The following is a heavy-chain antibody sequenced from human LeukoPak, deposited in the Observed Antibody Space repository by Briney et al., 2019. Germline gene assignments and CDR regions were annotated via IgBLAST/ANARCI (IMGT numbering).Heavy chain of an antibody. CDR1: GGSISSSSYY. V-gene: IGHV4-39*07. Sequence: SETLSLTCTVSGGSISSSSYYWGWIRQPPGKGLEWIGSIYYSGSTYYNPSLKSRVTISVDTSKNQFSLKLSSVTAADTAVYYCASRLLWFGELLNGYYFDYWGQGTLVTVSS. J-gene: IGHJ4*02. D-gene: IGHD3-10*01. CDR3: ASRLLWFGELLNGYYFDY. CDR2: IYYSGST.